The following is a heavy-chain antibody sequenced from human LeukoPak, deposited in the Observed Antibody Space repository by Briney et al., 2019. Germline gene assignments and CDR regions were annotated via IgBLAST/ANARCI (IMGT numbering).Heavy chain of an antibody. CDR2: IYHTGYT. J-gene: IGHJ4*02. CDR1: GGSISHYY. CDR3: ARGPTYYYDSSGYPTPDY. Sequence: SETLSLTCNVSGGSISHYYWSWIRQSPGQGLEWVGYIYHTGYTNYNPSLKSRVTISIDTSKNQFSLKLSSVTAADTAVYYCARGPTYYYDSSGYPTPDYWGQGTLVTVSS. D-gene: IGHD3-22*01. V-gene: IGHV4-59*08.